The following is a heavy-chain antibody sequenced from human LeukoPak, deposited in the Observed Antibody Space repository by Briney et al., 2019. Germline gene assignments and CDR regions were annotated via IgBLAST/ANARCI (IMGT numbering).Heavy chain of an antibody. CDR2: IYYNGRT. Sequence: PSETLSLTCTVSGDSINNNNYYWGWIRQPPGKGLEWIGNIYYNGRTYYSPSLKSRGTISVDTSNNQFSLKLSSVTAADTAIYFCARAETYYGSGSSNWFDPWGQGTLVTVSS. CDR1: GDSINNNNYY. CDR3: ARAETYYGSGSSNWFDP. V-gene: IGHV4-39*01. D-gene: IGHD3-10*01. J-gene: IGHJ5*02.